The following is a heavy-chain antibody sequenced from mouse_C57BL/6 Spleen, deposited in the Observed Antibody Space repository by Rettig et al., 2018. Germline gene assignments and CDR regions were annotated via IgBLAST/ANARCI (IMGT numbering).Heavy chain of an antibody. D-gene: IGHD1-1*01. CDR2: INTYSGVP. J-gene: IGHJ1*03. Sequence: VKQAPGKGLKWMGWINTYSGVPTYADDFKGRFAFSLETSASTAYLQINNLKNEDTATYFCARSYYYGSSYGWYFDVWGTGTTVTVSS. V-gene: IGHV9-3*01. CDR3: ARSYYYGSSYGWYFDV.